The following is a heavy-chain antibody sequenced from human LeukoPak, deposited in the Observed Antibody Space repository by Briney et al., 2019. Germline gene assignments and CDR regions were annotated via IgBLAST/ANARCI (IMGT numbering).Heavy chain of an antibody. D-gene: IGHD6-19*01. CDR1: GFTFSTYG. CDR3: ARDRGSGDSFDL. Sequence: PGGSLRLSCAASGFTFSTYGMHWVRRAPGKGLWWGAAIWFDGSNQYYVASVRGGFFISRDNSKNTLYLQTHTLRDADTGVYYCARDRGSGDSFDLWGQGAMVTVSS. V-gene: IGHV3-33*01. J-gene: IGHJ3*01. CDR2: IWFDGSNQ.